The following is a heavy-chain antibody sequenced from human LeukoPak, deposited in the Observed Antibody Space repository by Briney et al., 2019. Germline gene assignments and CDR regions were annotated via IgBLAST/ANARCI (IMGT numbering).Heavy chain of an antibody. CDR2: VIPIFGTA. Sequence: SVEVSCKASGGTFSSYAISWVRQAPGQGLEWMGRVIPIFGTANYAQKFQGRVTITTDESTSTAYMELSSLRSEDTAVYYCARVEVAAAGPSWPPIDYWGQGTLVTVSS. CDR3: ARVEVAAAGPSWPPIDY. CDR1: GGTFSSYA. D-gene: IGHD6-13*01. J-gene: IGHJ4*02. V-gene: IGHV1-69*05.